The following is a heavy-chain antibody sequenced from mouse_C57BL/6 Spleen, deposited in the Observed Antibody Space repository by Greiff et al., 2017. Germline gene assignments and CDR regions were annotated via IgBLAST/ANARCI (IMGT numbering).Heavy chain of an antibody. J-gene: IGHJ4*01. CDR3: ASPRFSYAMDY. CDR1: GYTFTDYY. Sequence: EVQLQQSGPELVKPGASVKISCKASGYTFTDYYMNWVKQSHGKSLEWIGDINPNNGGTSYNQKFKVKATLTVDKSSSTAYMELRSLTSEDSAVYYCASPRFSYAMDYWGQGTSVTVSS. V-gene: IGHV1-26*01. CDR2: INPNNGGT.